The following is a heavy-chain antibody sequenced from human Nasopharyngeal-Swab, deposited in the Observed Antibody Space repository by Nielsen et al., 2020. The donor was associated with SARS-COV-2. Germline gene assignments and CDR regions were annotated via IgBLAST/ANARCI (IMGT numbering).Heavy chain of an antibody. V-gene: IGHV4-34*01. CDR1: GGSFSGCY. CDR2: INHSGST. J-gene: IGHJ6*03. CDR3: ARVPGYYYYYMDV. Sequence: GSLRLSCAVYGGSFSGCYWSWIRQPPGKGLEWIGEINHSGSTNYNPSLKSRVTISVDTSKNQFSLKLSSVTAADTAVYYCARVPGYYYYYMDVWGKGTTVTVSS.